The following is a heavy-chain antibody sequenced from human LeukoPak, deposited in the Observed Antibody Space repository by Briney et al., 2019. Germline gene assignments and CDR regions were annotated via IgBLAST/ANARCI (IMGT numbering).Heavy chain of an antibody. Sequence: GGSLRLSCAASGFTFSNYAFHWVRQAPGKGLEWVAVISSDGSNQYYADSVKGRFTISRDNSKNTLYLQMNRLRVEDTAVYYCAKFRDAYKELGAFDIWGQGTVVTVSS. J-gene: IGHJ3*02. CDR1: GFTFSNYA. CDR3: AKFRDAYKELGAFDI. V-gene: IGHV3-30-3*02. D-gene: IGHD5-24*01. CDR2: ISSDGSNQ.